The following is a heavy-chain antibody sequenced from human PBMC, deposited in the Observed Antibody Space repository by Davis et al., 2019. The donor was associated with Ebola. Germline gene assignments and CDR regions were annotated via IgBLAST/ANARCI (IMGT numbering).Heavy chain of an antibody. V-gene: IGHV3-23*01. CDR3: AKNPKYGDYRYADF. Sequence: GESLKISCEASGFTFSSYAMSWVRQAPGKGLEWVSGISSSGDKIYYADSVKGRFTISRDNSKNTLYLQMNSLRPEDTAVYYCAKNPKYGDYRYADFWGQGALVTVSS. CDR2: ISSSGDKI. J-gene: IGHJ4*02. CDR1: GFTFSSYA. D-gene: IGHD4-17*01.